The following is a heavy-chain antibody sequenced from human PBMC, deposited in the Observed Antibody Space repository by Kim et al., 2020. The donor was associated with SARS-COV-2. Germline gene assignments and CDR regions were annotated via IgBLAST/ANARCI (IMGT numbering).Heavy chain of an antibody. CDR3: ARGGPQSRIAVAGIDPNNWFDP. Sequence: SETLSLTCAVYGGSFSGYYWSWIRQPPGKGLEWIGEINHSGSTNYNPSLKSRVTISVDTSKNQFSLKLSSVTAADTAVYYCARGGPQSRIAVAGIDPNNWFDPWGQGTLVTVSS. V-gene: IGHV4-34*01. CDR2: INHSGST. J-gene: IGHJ5*02. D-gene: IGHD6-19*01. CDR1: GGSFSGYY.